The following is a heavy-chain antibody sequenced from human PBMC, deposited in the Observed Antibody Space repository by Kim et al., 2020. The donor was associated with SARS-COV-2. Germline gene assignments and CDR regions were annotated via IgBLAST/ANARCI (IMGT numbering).Heavy chain of an antibody. V-gene: IGHV1-69*13. CDR1: GGTFSSYA. D-gene: IGHD3-22*01. Sequence: SVKVSCKASGGTFSSYAISWVRQAPGQGLEWMGGIIPIFGTANYAQKFQGRVTITADESTSTAYMELSSLRSEDTAGYYCARGGGVYDSSGYYYGSYDYWGQGTLVTVST. J-gene: IGHJ4*02. CDR2: IIPIFGTA. CDR3: ARGGGVYDSSGYYYGSYDY.